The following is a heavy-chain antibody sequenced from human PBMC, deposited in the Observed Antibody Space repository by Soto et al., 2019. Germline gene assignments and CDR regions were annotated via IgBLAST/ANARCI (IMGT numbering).Heavy chain of an antibody. J-gene: IGHJ6*02. Sequence: PSETLSLTCTVSGGSISSGGYYWSWIRQHPGKGLEWIGYIYYSGSTYYNPSLKSRVTISVDTSKNQFSLKLSSVTAADTAVYNCARTKGIAAAGKGMDVWGQGTTVTVSS. CDR2: IYYSGST. CDR1: GGSISSGGYY. CDR3: ARTKGIAAAGKGMDV. V-gene: IGHV4-31*03. D-gene: IGHD6-13*01.